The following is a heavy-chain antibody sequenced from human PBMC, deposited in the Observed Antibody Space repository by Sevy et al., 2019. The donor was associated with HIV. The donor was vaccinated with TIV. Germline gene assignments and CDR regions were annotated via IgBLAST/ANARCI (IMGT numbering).Heavy chain of an antibody. CDR1: GGTFSSYA. Sequence: ASLKVSCKASGGTFSSYAISWVRQAPGKGLEWMGGIIPLFATANYAQKFQGRVTITADESTSTAYMELSSLRSEDTAVYYCAREGERYDSRAAFDMWGQGTMVTVSS. CDR3: AREGERYDSRAAFDM. CDR2: IIPLFATA. D-gene: IGHD3-22*01. V-gene: IGHV1-69*13. J-gene: IGHJ3*02.